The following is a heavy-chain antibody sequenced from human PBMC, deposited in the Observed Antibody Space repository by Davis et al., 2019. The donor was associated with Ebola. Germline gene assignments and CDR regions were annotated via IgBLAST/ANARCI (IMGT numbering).Heavy chain of an antibody. D-gene: IGHD5-18*01. V-gene: IGHV1-69*13. CDR2: IIPIFGTA. CDR3: ASKDTAMPHFDY. J-gene: IGHJ4*02. CDR1: GYTFTSYD. Sequence: SVKVSCTASGYTFTSYDINWVRQATGQGLEWMGGIIPIFGTANYAQKFQGRVTITADESTSTAYMELSSLRSEDTAVYYCASKDTAMPHFDYWGQGTLVTVSS.